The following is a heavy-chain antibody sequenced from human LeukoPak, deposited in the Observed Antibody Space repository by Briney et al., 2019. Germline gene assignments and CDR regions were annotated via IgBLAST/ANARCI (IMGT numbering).Heavy chain of an antibody. CDR1: GFTFSSCS. V-gene: IGHV3-48*01. CDR3: VRHEISIGWHFLHSYYYMDG. CDR2: ISSCCSNI. J-gene: IGHJ6*03. Sequence: PGGSLRLSCAVSGFTFSSCSMNWVRQPPGTGLGRVSYISSCCSNIHYADSVKGRLTVSRDNAKNSLFLQMNSLRAEDTAIYYCVRHEISIGWHFLHSYYYMDGWGKESTLTVSS. D-gene: IGHD6-19*01.